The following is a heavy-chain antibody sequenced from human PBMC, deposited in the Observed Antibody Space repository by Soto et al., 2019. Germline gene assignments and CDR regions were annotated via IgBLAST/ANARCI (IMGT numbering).Heavy chain of an antibody. Sequence: VASVKVSCKASGGTFSSYAISWVRQAPGQGLEWMGGIIPIFGTANYAQKFQGRVTITADKSTSTAYMELSSLSSEDTAVYYCARDLYYYDSSGPSYGMDVWGQGTTVTVSS. J-gene: IGHJ6*02. D-gene: IGHD3-22*01. CDR2: IIPIFGTA. CDR3: ARDLYYYDSSGPSYGMDV. CDR1: GGTFSSYA. V-gene: IGHV1-69*06.